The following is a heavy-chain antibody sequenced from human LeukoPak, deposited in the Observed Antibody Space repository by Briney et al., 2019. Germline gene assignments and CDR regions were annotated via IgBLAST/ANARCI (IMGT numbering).Heavy chain of an antibody. Sequence: ASVKVSCKASGYTFTSYDIDWVRQATGQGLEWMGWMNPNSGNTGYAQKFQGRGTMTRNTSISTAYMELSSLRSEDTAVYYCARGSLQYGVDYWGQGTLVTVSS. CDR3: ARGSLQYGVDY. J-gene: IGHJ4*02. D-gene: IGHD4-17*01. CDR1: GYTFTSYD. CDR2: MNPNSGNT. V-gene: IGHV1-8*01.